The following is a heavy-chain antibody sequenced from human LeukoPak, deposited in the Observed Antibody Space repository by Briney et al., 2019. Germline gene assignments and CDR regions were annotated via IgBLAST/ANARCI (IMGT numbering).Heavy chain of an antibody. CDR3: ARGSWAAAAHFDY. Sequence: SETLSLTCAVYGGSFSGYYWSWIRQPPGKGLEWIGEINHSGSTNYNPSLKSRVTISVDTSKNQLSLKLSSVTAADTAVYYCARGSWAAAAHFDYWGQGTLVTVSS. V-gene: IGHV4-34*01. D-gene: IGHD6-13*01. CDR1: GGSFSGYY. CDR2: INHSGST. J-gene: IGHJ4*02.